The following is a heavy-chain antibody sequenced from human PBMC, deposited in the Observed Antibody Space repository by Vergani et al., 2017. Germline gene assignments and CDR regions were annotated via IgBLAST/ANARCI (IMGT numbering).Heavy chain of an antibody. Sequence: QVQLQESGPGLVKPSETLSLTCTVSNDSVSNTFYYWGWIRQTPGKGLEWIGSIYYSGSTYYNPSLESRVTMSVDTSKNHFSLELNSVTAADTAVYFCARGGSGYYFRTAWFDFWGQGTLVTVSS. D-gene: IGHD3-22*01. CDR1: NDSVSNTFYY. CDR2: IYYSGST. V-gene: IGHV4-39*02. CDR3: ARGGSGYYFRTAWFDF. J-gene: IGHJ5*01.